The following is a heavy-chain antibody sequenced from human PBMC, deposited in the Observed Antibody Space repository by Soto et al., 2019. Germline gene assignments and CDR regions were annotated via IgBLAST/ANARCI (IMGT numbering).Heavy chain of an antibody. Sequence: QVQLVQSGAEVKKPGASVKVSCKASGYTFTSYDINWVRQATGQGLEWMGWMNPNSGNTGYAQKFQGRVTMTRNISISTAYMELGSLRSEVTAVYYCVRGVGRITIFGVVMPKESYYYYGMDVWGQGTTVTVSS. D-gene: IGHD3-3*01. CDR2: MNPNSGNT. V-gene: IGHV1-8*01. CDR1: GYTFTSYD. J-gene: IGHJ6*02. CDR3: VRGVGRITIFGVVMPKESYYYYGMDV.